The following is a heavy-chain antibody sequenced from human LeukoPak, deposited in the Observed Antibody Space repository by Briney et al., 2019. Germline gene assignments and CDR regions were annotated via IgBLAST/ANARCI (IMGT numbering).Heavy chain of an antibody. CDR1: GYTFSGYY. J-gene: IGHJ4*02. Sequence: ASVKVSCKTCGYTFSGYYIHLVRQAPGQGLEWMGWIGPTSGGTKYAQKFQGRVVVTRDTSIRTAYMELSRLRSDDTAVYYCVRDGLNWNYDYWGQGTLVAVSS. V-gene: IGHV1-2*02. CDR2: IGPTSGGT. CDR3: VRDGLNWNYDY. D-gene: IGHD1-7*01.